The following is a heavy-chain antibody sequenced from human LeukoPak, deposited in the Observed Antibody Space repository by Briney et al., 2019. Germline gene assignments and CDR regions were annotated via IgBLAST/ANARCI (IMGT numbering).Heavy chain of an antibody. D-gene: IGHD1-26*01. V-gene: IGHV3-21*01. J-gene: IGHJ4*02. CDR1: GFTFHTYV. Sequence: GGSLRLSCAASGFTFHTYVMSWVRQAPGKGLEWISSISGSTLYISYIDSVRGRFTIPRDNAKNSLYLQMNSLRAEDTAVYYCAPEATGAVDYWGQGTLVSVSS. CDR3: APEATGAVDY. CDR2: ISGSTLYI.